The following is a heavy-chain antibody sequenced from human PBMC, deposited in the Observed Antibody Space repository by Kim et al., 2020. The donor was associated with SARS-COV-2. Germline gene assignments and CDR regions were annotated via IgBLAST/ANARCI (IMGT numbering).Heavy chain of an antibody. CDR3: ARAAAGMI. CDR2: GGT. Sequence: GGTNYAQKVQGRVTMTRDTSISTAYMELSRLRSDDTAVYYCARAAAGMIWGQGTLVTVSS. J-gene: IGHJ4*02. D-gene: IGHD6-13*01. V-gene: IGHV1-2*02.